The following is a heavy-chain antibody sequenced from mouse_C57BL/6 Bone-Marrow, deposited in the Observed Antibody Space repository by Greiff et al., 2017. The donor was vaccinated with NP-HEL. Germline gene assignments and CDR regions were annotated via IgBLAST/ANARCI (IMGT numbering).Heavy chain of an antibody. CDR2: SYPGSGST. CDR3: ARGGTTVVADWYFDV. CDR1: GYTFTSYW. D-gene: IGHD1-1*01. V-gene: IGHV1-55*01. J-gene: IGHJ1*03. Sequence: VQLQQSGAELVKPGASVKMSCKASGYTFTSYWITWVKQRPGQGLEWIGDSYPGSGSTNYNEKFKSKATLTVDTSSSTAYMQLSSLTSEDSAVYYCARGGTTVVADWYFDVWGTGTTVTVSS.